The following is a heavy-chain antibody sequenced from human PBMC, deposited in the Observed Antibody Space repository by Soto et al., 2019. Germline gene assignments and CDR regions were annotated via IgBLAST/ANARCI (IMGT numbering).Heavy chain of an antibody. CDR1: GVSIFSHSYY. CDR2: INHSGST. V-gene: IGHV4-39*01. D-gene: IGHD2-15*01. Sequence: TETLSLTCTVSGVSIFSHSYYWGWIRQAPGKGLEWIATINHSGSTYHNPSLKSRVTMSVDTSKNQFSLNLSSVTAADTAVYYCARRYAPRYSSGNNHFDLWGQGTLVTVSS. CDR3: ARRYAPRYSSGNNHFDL. J-gene: IGHJ4*02.